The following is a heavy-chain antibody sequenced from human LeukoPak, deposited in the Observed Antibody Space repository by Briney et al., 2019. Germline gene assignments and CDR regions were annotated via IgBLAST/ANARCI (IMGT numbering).Heavy chain of an antibody. J-gene: IGHJ4*02. CDR3: ARDHDPIFYYFDY. V-gene: IGHV3-21*01. D-gene: IGHD3-16*01. CDR1: GFTFGDYA. CDR2: ISSSSSYI. Sequence: PGGSLRLSCTASGFTFGDYAMSWVRQAPGKGLEWVSSISSSSSYIYYADSVKGRFTISRDNAKNSLYLQMNSLRAEDTAVYYCARDHDPIFYYFDYWGQGTLVTVSS.